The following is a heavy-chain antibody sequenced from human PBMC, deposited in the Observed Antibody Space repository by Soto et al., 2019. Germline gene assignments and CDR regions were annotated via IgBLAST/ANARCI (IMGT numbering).Heavy chain of an antibody. D-gene: IGHD3-3*01. J-gene: IGHJ4*02. V-gene: IGHV4-59*01. CDR1: GGSISSYY. Sequence: SETLSLTCTVSGGSISSYYWSWIRQPPGKGLEWIGYIYYSGSTNYNPSLKSRVTISVDTSKNQFSLKLSSVTAADTAVYYCASAGPSDFWSGYYMGHYFDYWGQGTLVTVSS. CDR2: IYYSGST. CDR3: ASAGPSDFWSGYYMGHYFDY.